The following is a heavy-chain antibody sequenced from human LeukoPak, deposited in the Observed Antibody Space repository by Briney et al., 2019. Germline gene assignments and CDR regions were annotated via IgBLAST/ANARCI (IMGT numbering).Heavy chain of an antibody. D-gene: IGHD6-19*01. V-gene: IGHV4-39*07. J-gene: IGHJ4*02. CDR2: IYYSGST. Sequence: SETLSLTCTVSGGSISSSSYYWGWIRQPPGKGLEWIGSIYYSGSTYYNPSLKSRVTLSVDTSKNQFSLKLSSVTAADTAVYYCARGEQWLRNSFDYWGQGTLVTVSS. CDR1: GGSISSSSYY. CDR3: ARGEQWLRNSFDY.